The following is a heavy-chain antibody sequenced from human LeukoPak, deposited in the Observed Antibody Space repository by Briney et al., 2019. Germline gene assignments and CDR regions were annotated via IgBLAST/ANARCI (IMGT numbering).Heavy chain of an antibody. D-gene: IGHD3-9*01. Sequence: RSGGSLRLSCAASGFTFSSYSMNWVRQAPGKGLEWVSSISSSSSYIYYADSVKGRFTISRDNAKNSLYLQMNSLRAEDTAVCYCARPPLRYFDWLTHYYYMDVWGKGTTVTVSS. V-gene: IGHV3-21*01. CDR2: ISSSSSYI. CDR3: ARPPLRYFDWLTHYYYMDV. CDR1: GFTFSSYS. J-gene: IGHJ6*03.